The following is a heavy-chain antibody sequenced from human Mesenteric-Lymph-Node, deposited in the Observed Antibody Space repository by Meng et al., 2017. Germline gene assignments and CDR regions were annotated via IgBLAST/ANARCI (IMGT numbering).Heavy chain of an antibody. CDR3: ASHYSSSWLYFDY. D-gene: IGHD6-13*01. Sequence: ASVKVSCKASGYTFTGYYMHWVRQAPGQGLEWMGIINPSGGSTSYAQKFQGRVTMTRDTSTSTVYMELSSLRSEDTAVYYCASHYSSSWLYFDYWGQGTLVTVS. J-gene: IGHJ4*02. V-gene: IGHV1-46*01. CDR1: GYTFTGYY. CDR2: INPSGGST.